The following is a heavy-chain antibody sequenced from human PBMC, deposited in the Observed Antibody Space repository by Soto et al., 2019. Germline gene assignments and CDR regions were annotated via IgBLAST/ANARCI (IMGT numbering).Heavy chain of an antibody. J-gene: IGHJ4*02. CDR3: AKDAYYGSGSPGAFDY. D-gene: IGHD3-10*01. CDR1: GFTFSSYG. CDR2: ISYDGSNK. Sequence: QVQLVESGGGVVQPGRSLRLSCAASGFTFSSYGMHWVRQAPGKGLESVAVISYDGSNKYYADSVKGRFTISRDNSKNTLYLQMNSLRAEDTAVYYCAKDAYYGSGSPGAFDYWGQGTLVTVSS. V-gene: IGHV3-30*18.